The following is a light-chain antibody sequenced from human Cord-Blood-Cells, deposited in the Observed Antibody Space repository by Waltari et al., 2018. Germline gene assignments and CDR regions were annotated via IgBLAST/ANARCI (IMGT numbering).Light chain of an antibody. CDR3: QQYYSYPWT. Sequence: AIRITQSPSSPSASTGDRVTITCRASQGISSNLACYQQKPGKAPKLLIYAASTLQSGVPSRFSGSGSGTDFTRTIGCLQSEDFATYYCQQYYSYPWTFGQGTKVEIK. CDR1: QGISSN. J-gene: IGKJ1*01. V-gene: IGKV1-8*01. CDR2: AAS.